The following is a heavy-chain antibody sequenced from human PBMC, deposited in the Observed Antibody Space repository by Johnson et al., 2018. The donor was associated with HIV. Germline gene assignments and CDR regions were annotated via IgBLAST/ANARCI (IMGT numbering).Heavy chain of an antibody. V-gene: IGHV3-30*04. CDR3: ARGVRDSSGYPFAFDI. Sequence: QVQLVESGGGVVQPGRSLRLSCAASGFTFSSYAMHWVRQAPGKGLEWVAVISYDGSNKYYADSVKGRFTISRDNSKNTLYLQMNRLRAEDTALYYCARGVRDSSGYPFAFDIWGQGTMVSVSS. CDR2: ISYDGSNK. J-gene: IGHJ3*02. D-gene: IGHD3-22*01. CDR1: GFTFSSYA.